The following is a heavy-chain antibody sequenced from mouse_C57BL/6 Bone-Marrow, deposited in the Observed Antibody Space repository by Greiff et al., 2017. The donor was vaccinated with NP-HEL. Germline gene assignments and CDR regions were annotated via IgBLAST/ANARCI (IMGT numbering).Heavy chain of an antibody. Sequence: QVQLQQSGAELARPGASVKLSCKASGYTFTSYGISWVKQRTGQGLEWIGEIYPRSGNTYYNEKFKGKATLTADKSSSTAYMERRSLTSEDSAVYFCARRLRDFDVWGTATTVTASS. CDR3: ARRLRDFDV. CDR2: IYPRSGNT. D-gene: IGHD1-1*01. CDR1: GYTFTSYG. J-gene: IGHJ1*03. V-gene: IGHV1-81*01.